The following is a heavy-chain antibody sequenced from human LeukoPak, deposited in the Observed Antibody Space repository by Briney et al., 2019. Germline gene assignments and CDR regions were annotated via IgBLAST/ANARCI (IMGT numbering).Heavy chain of an antibody. D-gene: IGHD6-25*01. J-gene: IGHJ4*02. V-gene: IGHV3-20*04. CDR3: ASLERPYDY. CDR1: GFTFDDYG. Sequence: PGGSLRLSCAASGFTFDDYGLSWVRQAPGKGLEWVSTINWNGGSTGYADSVKGRFTISRDNAKNSLYLQMNSLRAEDTAVYYCASLERPYDYWGQGTLVTVSS. CDR2: INWNGGST.